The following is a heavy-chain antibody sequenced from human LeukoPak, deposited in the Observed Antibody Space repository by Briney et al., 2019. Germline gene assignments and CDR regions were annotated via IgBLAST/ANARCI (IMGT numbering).Heavy chain of an antibody. V-gene: IGHV4-59*01. CDR2: IYYSGST. D-gene: IGHD3-3*01. Sequence: SETLSLTCTVSGGSISSYYWSWIRQPPGKGLEGIGYIYYSGSTNYNPSLKSRVTISVDTSKNQFSLKLSSVTAADTAVYYCARVGVATNLGYYYYMDVWGKGTTVTVSS. J-gene: IGHJ6*03. CDR1: GGSISSYY. CDR3: ARVGVATNLGYYYYMDV.